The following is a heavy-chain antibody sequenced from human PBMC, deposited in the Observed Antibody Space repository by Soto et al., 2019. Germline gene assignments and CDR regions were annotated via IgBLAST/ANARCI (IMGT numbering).Heavy chain of an antibody. CDR3: ARRGDPPYYYYGMDV. CDR2: ISYDGSNK. D-gene: IGHD2-21*02. CDR1: GFTFSSYA. Sequence: QVQLVESGGGVVQPGRSLRLSCAASGFTFSSYAMHWVRQAPGKGLEWVAVISYDGSNKYYADSVKGRFTISRDNSKNTLYLQMTRLRAEDTAVYYCARRGDPPYYYYGMDVWGQGTTVTVSS. J-gene: IGHJ6*02. V-gene: IGHV3-30-3*01.